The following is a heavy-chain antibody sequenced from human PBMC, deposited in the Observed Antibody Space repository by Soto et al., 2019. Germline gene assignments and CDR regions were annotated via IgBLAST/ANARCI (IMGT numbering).Heavy chain of an antibody. CDR3: ATQPRYSGYEIWFDT. J-gene: IGHJ5*02. CDR2: IYYSGST. D-gene: IGHD5-12*01. Sequence: SATLSLTCTVSGGSISSSSYYWGWIRQPPGKGLEWIGSIYYSGSTYYDPSLKSRVTISVDTSKNPFSLKLSSVTAADTAVYYCATQPRYSGYEIWFDTWGQGTLVT. CDR1: GGSISSSSYY. V-gene: IGHV4-39*01.